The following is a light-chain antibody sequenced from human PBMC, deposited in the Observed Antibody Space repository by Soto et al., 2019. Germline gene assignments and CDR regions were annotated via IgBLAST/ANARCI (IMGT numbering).Light chain of an antibody. Sequence: QSLLTQPPSVSVAAGQRVPLSCTGGSSNIGAGYDVHWYQQLPGTAPNLLIYGNSNRPSGVPDRFSGSKSGTSASLAITGLQAEDEADYYCQSYDSSLSGSQVFGTGTEVTV. J-gene: IGLJ1*01. V-gene: IGLV1-40*01. CDR1: SSNIGAGYD. CDR3: QSYDSSLSGSQV. CDR2: GNS.